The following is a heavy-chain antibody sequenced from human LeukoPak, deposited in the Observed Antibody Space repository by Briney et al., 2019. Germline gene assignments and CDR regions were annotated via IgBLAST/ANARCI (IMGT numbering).Heavy chain of an antibody. J-gene: IGHJ4*02. CDR1: GFTFSDYY. Sequence: PGGSLRLSCAVSGFTFSDYYMSWIRQAPGKGLEWVSAISTSGSDTIYTDSVRGRFTISRDNSKNTLYLQMNSLRAEDTAVYYCAKGGNYAPLDYWGQGSLVTVS. CDR2: ISTSGSDT. V-gene: IGHV3-23*01. CDR3: AKGGNYAPLDY. D-gene: IGHD1-7*01.